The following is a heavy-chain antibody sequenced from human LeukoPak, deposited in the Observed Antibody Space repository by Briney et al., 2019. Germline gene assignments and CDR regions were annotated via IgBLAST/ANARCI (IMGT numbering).Heavy chain of an antibody. J-gene: IGHJ3*02. CDR2: TYYKSKWFN. CDR1: GDSVSSNSAP. V-gene: IGHV6-1*01. Sequence: SQTLSLTCAISGDSVSSNSAPWNWIRQSPSRGLEWLGRTYYKSKWFNDFAASVKSRITINPDTSKNQFSLQLNSVTLEDTAVYYCARQEGDAFDIWGPGTMVTVSS. CDR3: ARQEGDAFDI.